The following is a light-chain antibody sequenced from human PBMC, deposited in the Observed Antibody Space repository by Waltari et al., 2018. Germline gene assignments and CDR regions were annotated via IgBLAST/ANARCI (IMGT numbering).Light chain of an antibody. CDR3: QQRNLWPIT. Sequence: EILLTQSPATLSLSPGERATLSCRASQSVASYLAWYQQKPGQPRRLLINDVSKGATGIPARFSGSGSGTDFTLTISSLEPEDFAVYYCQQRNLWPITFGGGTKVEIK. V-gene: IGKV3-11*01. J-gene: IGKJ4*01. CDR2: DVS. CDR1: QSVASY.